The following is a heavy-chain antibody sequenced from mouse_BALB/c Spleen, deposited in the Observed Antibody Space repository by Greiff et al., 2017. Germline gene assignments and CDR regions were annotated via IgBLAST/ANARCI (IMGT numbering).Heavy chain of an antibody. D-gene: IGHD2-4*01. J-gene: IGHJ3*01. CDR2: ISSGGST. CDR3: ARGWDYDYDWFAY. Sequence: DVKLQESGGGLVKPGGSLKLSCAASGFTFSSYAMSWVRQTPEKRLEWVASISSGGSTYYPDSVKGRFTISRDNARNILYLQMSSLRSEDTAMYYCARGWDYDYDWFAYWGQGTLVTVSA. CDR1: GFTFSSYA. V-gene: IGHV5-6-5*01.